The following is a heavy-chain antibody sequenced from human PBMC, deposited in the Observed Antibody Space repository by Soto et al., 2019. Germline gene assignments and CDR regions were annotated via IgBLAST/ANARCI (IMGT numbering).Heavy chain of an antibody. CDR1: GGTFSSYA. J-gene: IGHJ4*02. V-gene: IGHV1-69*13. CDR3: ATSRRVYYYDSSGYHNFDY. Sequence: SVKVSCKASGGTFSSYAISWVRQAPGQGLEWMGGIIPIFGTANYAQKFQGRVTITADESTSTAYMELSSLRSEDTAVYYCATSRRVYYYDSSGYHNFDYWGQGTLVTVSS. D-gene: IGHD3-22*01. CDR2: IIPIFGTA.